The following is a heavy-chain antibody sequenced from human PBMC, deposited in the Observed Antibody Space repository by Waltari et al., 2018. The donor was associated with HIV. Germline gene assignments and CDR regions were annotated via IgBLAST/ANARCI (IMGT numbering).Heavy chain of an antibody. V-gene: IGHV3-23*01. CDR1: GSTFSSYA. CDR3: AKDEAGAGSPEVWFDP. D-gene: IGHD6-13*01. CDR2: ISDSTGRT. J-gene: IGHJ5*02. Sequence: EMQLLEYGGGLVQPGGSLRLSCAASGSTFSSYAMHWVRQAPGKVLEGVSGISDSTGRTYYGDSVKGRFTISRDNSKNTLYLQMSSLRVEDTAIYYCAKDEAGAGSPEVWFDPWGQGTLVTVSS.